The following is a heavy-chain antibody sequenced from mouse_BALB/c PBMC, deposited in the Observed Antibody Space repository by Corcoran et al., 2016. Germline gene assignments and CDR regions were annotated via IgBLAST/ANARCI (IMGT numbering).Heavy chain of an antibody. V-gene: IGHV14-3*02. Sequence: EVQLQQSGAELVKPGASVKLSCTASGFNIKDTYMHWVKQRPEQGLEWIGRIDPANGNTKYDPKFQGKATITADTSSNTAYLQLSSLTSEDTAVYYCAFYYRYDEGRAMDYWGQGTSVTVSS. CDR3: AFYYRYDEGRAMDY. CDR1: GFNIKDTY. CDR2: IDPANGNT. J-gene: IGHJ4*01. D-gene: IGHD2-14*01.